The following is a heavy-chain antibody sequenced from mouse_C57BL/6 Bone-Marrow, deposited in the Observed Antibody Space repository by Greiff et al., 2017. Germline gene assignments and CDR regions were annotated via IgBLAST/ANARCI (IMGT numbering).Heavy chain of an antibody. D-gene: IGHD2-2*01. CDR1: GFSFNTYA. Sequence: VQLKESGGGLVQPKGSLKLSCAASGFSFNTYAMNWVRQAPGKGLEWVARIRSKSNNYATYYADSVKDRFTISRDDSESMLYLQINNLKTEDTAMYYGVRWLPYYYAMDYWGQGTSVTVSS. J-gene: IGHJ4*01. CDR2: IRSKSNNYAT. V-gene: IGHV10-1*01. CDR3: VRWLPYYYAMDY.